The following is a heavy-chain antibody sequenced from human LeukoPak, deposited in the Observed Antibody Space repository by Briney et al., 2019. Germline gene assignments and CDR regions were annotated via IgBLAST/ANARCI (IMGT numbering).Heavy chain of an antibody. V-gene: IGHV1-69*04. D-gene: IGHD3-16*02. CDR3: ARAYDYVWGSYPDDAFDI. CDR1: GGTFSSYA. J-gene: IGHJ3*02. CDR2: FIPILGIA. Sequence: ASVKVSCKASGGTFSSYAISWVRQAPGQGLEWMGRFIPILGIANYAQKFQGRVTITADKSTSTAYMELSSLRSEDTAVYYCARAYDYVWGSYPDDAFDIWGQGTMVTVSS.